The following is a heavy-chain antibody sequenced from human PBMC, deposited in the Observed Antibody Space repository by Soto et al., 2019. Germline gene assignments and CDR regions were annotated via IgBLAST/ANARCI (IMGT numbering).Heavy chain of an antibody. Sequence: QVQVVESGGGVVQPGRSLRLSCAASGFTFSSFGMHWVRQAPGKGLEWVSLIWYDGSKKSYGDSVKGRFTISRVNSRNNVYLQMDRPRGGDKAFQYRARNASYFNLWSGYYPSRNGMDVWGQGTTVTVSS. CDR2: IWYDGSKK. D-gene: IGHD3-3*01. J-gene: IGHJ6*02. CDR1: GFTFSSFG. V-gene: IGHV3-33*01. CDR3: ARNASYFNLWSGYYPSRNGMDV.